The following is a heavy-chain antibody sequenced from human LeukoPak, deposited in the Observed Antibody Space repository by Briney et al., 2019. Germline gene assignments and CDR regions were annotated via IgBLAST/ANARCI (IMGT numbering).Heavy chain of an antibody. D-gene: IGHD3-9*01. CDR1: GFTFSSYS. CDR2: ISSSSSYI. Sequence: GGSLRLSCAASGFTFSSYSMNWVRQAPGKGLEWVSSISSSSSYIYYADSVKGRFTISRDNAKNSLYLQMNSLRAEDTAVYYCARVTYYDILTGYEIDYWDQGTLVTVSS. CDR3: ARVTYYDILTGYEIDY. V-gene: IGHV3-21*01. J-gene: IGHJ4*02.